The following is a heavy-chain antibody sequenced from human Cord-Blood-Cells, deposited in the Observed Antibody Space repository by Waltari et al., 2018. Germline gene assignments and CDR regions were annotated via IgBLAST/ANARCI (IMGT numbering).Heavy chain of an antibody. CDR3: AGTGDVLDWFDP. V-gene: IGHV4-39*01. D-gene: IGHD7-27*01. CDR1: GGSISSSSYY. Sequence: QLQLQESGPGLVKPSETLSITCTVSGGSISSSSYYWGWIRQPPGKGLEWIGSIYYSGSTYYNPSLKSRVTISVDTSKNQFSLKLSSVTAADTAVYYCAGTGDVLDWFDPWGQGTLVTVSS. CDR2: IYYSGST. J-gene: IGHJ5*02.